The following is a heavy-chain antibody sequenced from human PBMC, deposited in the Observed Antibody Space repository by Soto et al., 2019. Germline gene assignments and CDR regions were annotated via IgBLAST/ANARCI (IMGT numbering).Heavy chain of an antibody. CDR2: ISAYNGNT. V-gene: IGHV1-18*01. CDR1: GYTFTSYG. CDR3: ATYYYDSSGLTVDLDAFDI. J-gene: IGHJ3*02. D-gene: IGHD3-22*01. Sequence: QVQLVQSGAEVKKPGASVKVSCKASGYTFTSYGISWVRQAPGQGLEWMGWISAYNGNTNYAQKLQGRVTMTTDTYTSTAYMELRSRRSDDTAVYYCATYYYDSSGLTVDLDAFDIWGQGTMVTVSS.